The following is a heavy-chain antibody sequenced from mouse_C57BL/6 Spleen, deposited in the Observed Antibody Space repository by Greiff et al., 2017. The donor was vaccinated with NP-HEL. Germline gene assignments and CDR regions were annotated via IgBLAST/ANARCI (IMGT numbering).Heavy chain of an antibody. Sequence: VQLQQSGPELVKPGASVKISCKASGYTFTDYYMNWVKQSHGKSLEWIGDINPNNSGTSYNQKFKGKATLTVDKSSSTAYMELRSLTSEDSAVYYCARGAYYSNWVFDYWGQGTTLTVSS. V-gene: IGHV1-26*01. J-gene: IGHJ2*01. CDR2: INPNNSGT. CDR3: ARGAYYSNWVFDY. D-gene: IGHD2-5*01. CDR1: GYTFTDYY.